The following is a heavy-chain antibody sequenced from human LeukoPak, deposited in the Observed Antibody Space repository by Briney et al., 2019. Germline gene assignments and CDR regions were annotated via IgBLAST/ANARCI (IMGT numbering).Heavy chain of an antibody. V-gene: IGHV3-21*01. Sequence: PGGSLRLSCAASGFTVSSYSMNWVRQAPGKGLEWVSSISSSSSYIYYADSVKGRFTISRDNAKNSLYLQMNSLRAEDTAVYYCARISLWFGELFGVDVWGKGTTVTVSS. CDR2: ISSSSSYI. J-gene: IGHJ6*04. CDR1: GFTVSSYS. D-gene: IGHD3-10*01. CDR3: ARISLWFGELFGVDV.